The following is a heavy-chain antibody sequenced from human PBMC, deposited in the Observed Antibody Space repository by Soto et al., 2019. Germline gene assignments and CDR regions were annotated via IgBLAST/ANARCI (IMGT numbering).Heavy chain of an antibody. Sequence: QVQLQESGPGLVKPSQTLSLTCTVSGGSISSGGYYWSWIRQHPGKGLEWIGYIYYSGSTYYNPSLKSRVTISVDTSKNQFSLKLSSVTAADTAVYYCARDQTTVRYYYYGMDVWGQGTTVTVSS. V-gene: IGHV4-31*03. J-gene: IGHJ6*02. D-gene: IGHD4-17*01. CDR2: IYYSGST. CDR1: GGSISSGGYY. CDR3: ARDQTTVRYYYYGMDV.